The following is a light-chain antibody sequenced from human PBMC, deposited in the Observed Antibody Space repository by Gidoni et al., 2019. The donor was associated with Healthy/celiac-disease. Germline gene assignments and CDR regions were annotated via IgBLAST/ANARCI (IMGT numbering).Light chain of an antibody. J-gene: IGLJ2*01. Sequence: QSVLTQPLSASGTPGQRVTISCSGSSANIGSNTVNWYQQLPGTAPKLLIYSNNQRPSGVPARFSGSKSGTSASLAISGLQSEDEADYYCAAWDDSLNGPVFGGGTKLTVL. CDR1: SANIGSNT. CDR3: AAWDDSLNGPV. V-gene: IGLV1-44*01. CDR2: SNN.